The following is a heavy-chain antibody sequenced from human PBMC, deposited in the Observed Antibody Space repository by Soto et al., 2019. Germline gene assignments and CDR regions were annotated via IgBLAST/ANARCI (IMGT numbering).Heavy chain of an antibody. CDR1: GSTVSGHW. CDR3: ARGINYAMDV. J-gene: IGHJ6*02. Sequence: EVQLVESGGGSVQPGGSLRLSCAASGSTVSGHWMHWVRQDPGRGLVWVSLISPDGSVTTYADSVKGRFTISRDNANNTLTLQMNSLRAEHAAVYCCARGINYAMDVWGQGTKVTVSS. V-gene: IGHV3-74*01. CDR2: ISPDGSVT.